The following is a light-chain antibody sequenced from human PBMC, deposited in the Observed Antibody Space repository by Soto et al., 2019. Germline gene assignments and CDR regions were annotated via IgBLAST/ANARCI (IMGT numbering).Light chain of an antibody. Sequence: DIQMTQSPSSLSASVGDTVTITCRASQSISVHLNWYQQKPGKVPNLLIYAASNLQSGVPSRFSGSGSETYFALTISSLQPEDFATYYCQQSYITPYTFGQGTKLEIK. CDR1: QSISVH. CDR2: AAS. V-gene: IGKV1-39*01. J-gene: IGKJ2*01. CDR3: QQSYITPYT.